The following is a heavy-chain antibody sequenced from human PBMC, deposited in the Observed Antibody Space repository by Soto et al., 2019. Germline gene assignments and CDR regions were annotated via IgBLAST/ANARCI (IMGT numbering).Heavy chain of an antibody. CDR3: ARGSTYFGLGI. D-gene: IGHD3-10*01. V-gene: IGHV4-30-4*01. CDR1: GGSMSSGDFY. J-gene: IGHJ4*02. Sequence: QVQLQESGPGLVKPSQTLSLTCSVSGGSMSSGDFYWSWIRQPPGKGLEWIGYIYYSGNSFYNPSLERRVTISADKSKNQFSLSLNSVTAADTAVYYCARGSTYFGLGIWGQGTLVTVSS. CDR2: IYYSGNS.